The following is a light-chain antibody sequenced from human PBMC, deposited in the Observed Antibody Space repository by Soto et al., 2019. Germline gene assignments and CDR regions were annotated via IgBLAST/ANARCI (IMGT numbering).Light chain of an antibody. CDR2: DAS. CDR1: QSISAW. CDR3: QQYNSLGT. J-gene: IGKJ1*01. Sequence: DIQMTQSPSTLSASVGDRVTITCRASQSISAWLAWYQKKPGKAPKILISDASDLESGVPSRFNGTGSGTEFTLTISSLQPDDFATYYCQQYNSLGTFGQGTKVEIK. V-gene: IGKV1-5*01.